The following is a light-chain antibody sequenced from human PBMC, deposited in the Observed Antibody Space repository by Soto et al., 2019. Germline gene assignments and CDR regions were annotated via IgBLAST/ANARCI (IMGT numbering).Light chain of an antibody. J-gene: IGKJ1*01. V-gene: IGKV1-5*01. CDR2: DAS. Sequence: DILMTQSPSTLSSTVGDTVTVTCRASQSVSGWLAWYQQKPGEAPKLLIYDASALPRGVPSRFSGSGSGTKFTLPIASLQPDDFATYYCQQYETFSATFGPGTKVDIK. CDR1: QSVSGW. CDR3: QQYETFSAT.